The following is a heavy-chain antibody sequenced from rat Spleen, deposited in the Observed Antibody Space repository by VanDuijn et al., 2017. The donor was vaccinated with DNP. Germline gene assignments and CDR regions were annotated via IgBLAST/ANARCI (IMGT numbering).Heavy chain of an antibody. Sequence: EVQLVESGGGPVQPGRSLKLSCVASGFTFSNYYMAWVRQAPTKGLEWVASISYDGGATYYRDSVKGRFTISRDNAQSTLYLQMDSLRSEDTATYYCARHRTIMPYYYAMDAWGQGASVTVSS. J-gene: IGHJ4*01. CDR1: GFTFSNYY. V-gene: IGHV5-25*01. D-gene: IGHD1-12*01. CDR3: ARHRTIMPYYYAMDA. CDR2: ISYDGGAT.